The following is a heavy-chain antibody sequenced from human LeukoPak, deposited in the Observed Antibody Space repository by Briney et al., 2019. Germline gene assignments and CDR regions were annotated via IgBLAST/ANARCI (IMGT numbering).Heavy chain of an antibody. D-gene: IGHD3-10*01. CDR2: ISYDGSNK. CDR1: GFTFSSYA. CDR3: ARDPTVWFGAYYFDY. Sequence: GGSLRLSCAASGFTFSSYAMHWVRQAPGKGLEWVAVISYDGSNKYYADSVKGRFTISRDNSKNTLYLQMNSLRAEDTAVYYCARDPTVWFGAYYFDYWGQGTLVTVSS. V-gene: IGHV3-30-3*01. J-gene: IGHJ4*02.